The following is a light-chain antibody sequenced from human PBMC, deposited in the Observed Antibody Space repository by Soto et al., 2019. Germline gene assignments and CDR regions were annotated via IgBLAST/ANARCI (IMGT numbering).Light chain of an antibody. CDR1: SSDIGGYNY. J-gene: IGLJ2*01. Sequence: QSALTQPACVSGSPGQSITISCTGTSSDIGGYNYVSWYQQHPGKAPKLMIYDVSDRPSGVSNRFSGSKSGNTASLTISGLQAEDEADYYCASYASSNTVLFGGGTQLTVL. CDR3: ASYASSNTVL. CDR2: DVS. V-gene: IGLV2-14*03.